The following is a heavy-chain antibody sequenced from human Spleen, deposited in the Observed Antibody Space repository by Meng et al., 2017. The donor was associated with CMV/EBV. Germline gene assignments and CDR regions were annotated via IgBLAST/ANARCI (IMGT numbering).Heavy chain of an antibody. CDR1: GFTFSTYN. CDR3: AASSVIAPFY. Sequence: GESLKISCAASGFTFSTYNMNWIRQAPGKGLEWVSSISSTSRHTYYADSVKGRFTISRDDAKNLVYLQMNSLRAEHAAVYYCAASSVIAPFYWGQGTLVTVSS. D-gene: IGHD3-16*02. J-gene: IGHJ4*02. V-gene: IGHV3-21*01. CDR2: ISSTSRHT.